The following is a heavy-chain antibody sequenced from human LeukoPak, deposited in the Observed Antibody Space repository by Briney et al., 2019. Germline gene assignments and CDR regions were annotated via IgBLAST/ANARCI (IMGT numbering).Heavy chain of an antibody. D-gene: IGHD6-13*01. Sequence: SETLSLTCTVSGGSISSYYWSWIRQPPGKGLEWIGEINHSGSTNYNPSLKSRVTISVDTSKNQFSLKLSSVTAADTAVYYCARGSGQQLVFRTFDYWGQGTLVTVSS. V-gene: IGHV4-34*01. J-gene: IGHJ4*02. CDR1: GGSISSYY. CDR2: INHSGST. CDR3: ARGSGQQLVFRTFDY.